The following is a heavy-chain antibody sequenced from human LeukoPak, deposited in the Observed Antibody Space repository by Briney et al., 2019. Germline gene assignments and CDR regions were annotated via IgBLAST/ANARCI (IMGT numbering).Heavy chain of an antibody. J-gene: IGHJ4*02. CDR3: AKVKWKLIGYFDY. V-gene: IGHV3-23*01. D-gene: IGHD1-20*01. CDR2: LTGDGNT. Sequence: GGSLRLSCAASGFTFTSYAMSWVRQAPGKGLEWVSVLTGDGNTYYADSVKGRFTNSRDDSKSTLFLQMNSLRAEDTAVYFCAKVKWKLIGYFDYWGQGTLVTVSS. CDR1: GFTFTSYA.